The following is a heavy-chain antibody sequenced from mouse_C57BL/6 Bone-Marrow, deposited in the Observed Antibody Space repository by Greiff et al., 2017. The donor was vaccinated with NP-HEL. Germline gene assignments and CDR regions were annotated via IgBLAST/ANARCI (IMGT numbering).Heavy chain of an antibody. J-gene: IGHJ4*01. CDR1: GFTFSSYA. Sequence: EVHLVESGAGLVKPGGSLKLSCAASGFTFSSYAMSWVRQTPEKRLEWVATISHGGSYTYYPDNVKGRFTISIDNASNNLYLQMSHLKTEDTAMYYCARETTVVDYYAMGYGYRGTAVTVSS. CDR3: ARETTVVDYYAMGY. D-gene: IGHD1-1*01. V-gene: IGHV5-4*01. CDR2: ISHGGSYT.